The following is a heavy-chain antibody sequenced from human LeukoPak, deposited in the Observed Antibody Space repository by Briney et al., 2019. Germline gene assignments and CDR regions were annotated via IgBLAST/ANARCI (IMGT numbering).Heavy chain of an antibody. CDR3: ARGRYYGMDV. CDR2: INSDGSST. V-gene: IGHV3-74*01. J-gene: IGHJ6*02. Sequence: GGSLRLSCAASGLTVSSNYMSWVRQAPGKGLVWVSRINSDGSSTTYADSVKGRFTISRDNAKNTLYLQMNSLRAEDTAVYYCARGRYYGMDVWGQGTTVTVSS. CDR1: GLTVSSNY.